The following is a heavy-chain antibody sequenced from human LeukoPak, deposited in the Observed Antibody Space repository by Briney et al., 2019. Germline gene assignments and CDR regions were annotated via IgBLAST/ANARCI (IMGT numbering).Heavy chain of an antibody. CDR3: ARWGCSSISCFSRY. J-gene: IGHJ4*02. CDR2: MNPNSGNT. CDR1: GYTFTSYD. D-gene: IGHD2-2*01. Sequence: GASVKVSCKASGYTFTSYDINWVRQTTGQGLEWMGWMNPNSGNTGYAQKLQGRVTMTRNTSISTAYMELSSLRSEDTAVYYCARWGCSSISCFSRYWGQGTLVTVSS. V-gene: IGHV1-8*01.